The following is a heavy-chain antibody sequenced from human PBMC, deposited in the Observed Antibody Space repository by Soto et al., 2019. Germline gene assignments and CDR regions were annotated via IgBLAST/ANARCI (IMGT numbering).Heavy chain of an antibody. D-gene: IGHD6-13*01. V-gene: IGHV3-23*01. CDR3: AKDLGVTQQLVYYFDY. J-gene: IGHJ4*02. Sequence: GGSLRLSCAASGFTFSSYAMSWVRQAPGKGLEWVSAISGRGGSTYYADSVKGRFTISRDNSKNTLYLQMNSLRAEDTAVYYCAKDLGVTQQLVYYFDYWGQGTLVTVSS. CDR1: GFTFSSYA. CDR2: ISGRGGST.